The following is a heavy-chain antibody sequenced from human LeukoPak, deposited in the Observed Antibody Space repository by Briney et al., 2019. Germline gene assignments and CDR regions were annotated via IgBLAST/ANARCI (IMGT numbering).Heavy chain of an antibody. D-gene: IGHD6-6*01. Sequence: ASVKVSCKASGYSFTSYGISWVRQDPGQGLEWMGWISAYNGNTNYAQKLQGRVTMTTDTSTSTAYMELRSLRSDDTAVYYCASSSIAPHRGWFDPWGQGTLVTVSS. J-gene: IGHJ5*02. CDR3: ASSSIAPHRGWFDP. V-gene: IGHV1-18*01. CDR1: GYSFTSYG. CDR2: ISAYNGNT.